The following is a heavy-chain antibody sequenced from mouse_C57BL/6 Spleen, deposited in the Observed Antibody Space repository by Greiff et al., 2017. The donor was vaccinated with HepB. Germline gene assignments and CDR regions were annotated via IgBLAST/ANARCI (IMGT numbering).Heavy chain of an antibody. J-gene: IGHJ3*01. D-gene: IGHD2-4*01. CDR3: ARHEFDYDGAFAY. CDR1: GFSLTSYG. CDR2: IWSDGST. Sequence: VKLMESGPGLVAPSQSLSITCTVSGFSLTSYGVHWVRQPQGKGLEWLVVIWSDGSTTYNSALKSRLSISKDNSKSQVFLKMNSLQTDDTAMYYCARHEFDYDGAFAYWGQGTLVTVSA. V-gene: IGHV2-6-1*01.